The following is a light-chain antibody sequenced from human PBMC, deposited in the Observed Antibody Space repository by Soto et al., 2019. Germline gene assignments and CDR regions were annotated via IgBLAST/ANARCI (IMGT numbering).Light chain of an antibody. V-gene: IGLV2-14*01. CDR3: SSYTSSSTYV. CDR2: EVS. J-gene: IGLJ1*01. CDR1: SSDVGGFNY. Sequence: SVLTQPASVSGSLGQSITISCTGTSSDVGGFNYVSWYQQHPGKAPKLMIYEVSNRPSGISNRFSGSKSGNTASLTISGLQAEDEADYYCSSYTSSSTYVFGSGTKVT.